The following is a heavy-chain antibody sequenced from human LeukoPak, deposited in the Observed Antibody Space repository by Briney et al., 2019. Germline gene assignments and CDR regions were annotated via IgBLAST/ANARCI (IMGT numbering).Heavy chain of an antibody. CDR2: IHYRGST. CDR1: GGSFTGYY. CDR3: ARGILEYYYFDL. D-gene: IGHD3-3*01. Sequence: SETLSLTCAVSGGSFTGYYWSWIRQAPGKGLEWIGEIHYRGSTTYNPSLRSRVTISRDTSENQFSLKLSSVTAADTAVYYCARGILEYYYFDLWGRGTLVTVSS. J-gene: IGHJ2*01. V-gene: IGHV4-34*01.